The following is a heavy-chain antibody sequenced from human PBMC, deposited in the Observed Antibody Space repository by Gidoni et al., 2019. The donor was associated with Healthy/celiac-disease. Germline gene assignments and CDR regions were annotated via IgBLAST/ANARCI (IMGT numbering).Heavy chain of an antibody. CDR1: GYIFTSYT. D-gene: IGHD3-22*01. J-gene: IGHJ4*02. Sequence: QVQLVQSGAEVKQPGASVKVSCKASGYIFTSYTMPWVRQATGQGLEWLGIINPSGGSTSYEQKFQDKVTMTRYTSTSTVYMELSSLRSEDTAVYYCARDLLVTSYDSSAEGCGLGYWGQGTLVTVSS. CDR2: INPSGGST. CDR3: ARDLLVTSYDSSAEGCGLGY. V-gene: IGHV1-46*01.